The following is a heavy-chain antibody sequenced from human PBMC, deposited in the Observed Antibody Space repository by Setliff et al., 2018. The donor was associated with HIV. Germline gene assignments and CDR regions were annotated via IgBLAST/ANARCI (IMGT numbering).Heavy chain of an antibody. D-gene: IGHD3-22*01. CDR3: ARQPHDFDSSGYYGDAFDI. V-gene: IGHV4-34*01. CDR2: INHSGSA. CDR1: GGSFSGYS. Sequence: SETLSLTCAVYGGSFSGYSWIWIRQPPGKGLEWIGEINHSGSANYNPSLKSRVTISLDTSRNQFSLKLTSMTAADTAVYYCARQPHDFDSSGYYGDAFDIWGQGTMVTVSS. J-gene: IGHJ3*02.